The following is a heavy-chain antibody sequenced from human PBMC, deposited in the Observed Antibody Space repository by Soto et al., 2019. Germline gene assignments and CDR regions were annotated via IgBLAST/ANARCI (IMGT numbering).Heavy chain of an antibody. CDR3: SRRAPEGFDP. CDR2: ISYSGST. V-gene: IGHV4-39*01. Sequence: SETLYLTFTVSGCSISSSPYYWGWIRQSPGRGLEWIASISYSGSTFYNPSLKSRVTIFVHTSKNEFSLKLSSVTAADTALYYCSRRAPEGFDPWGQGTLVNVSS. CDR1: GCSISSSPYY. J-gene: IGHJ5*02.